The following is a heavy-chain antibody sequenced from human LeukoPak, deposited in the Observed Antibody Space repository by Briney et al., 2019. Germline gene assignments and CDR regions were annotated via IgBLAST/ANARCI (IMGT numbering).Heavy chain of an antibody. CDR2: ISSSSSYI. CDR3: AKSGNYDYVWGSYPVGY. V-gene: IGHV3-23*01. CDR1: GFTFSSYA. D-gene: IGHD3-16*02. Sequence: GGSLRLSCAASGFTFSSYAMSWVRQAPGKGLEWVSSISSSSSYIYYADSVKGRFTISRDNSKNTLYLQMNSLRAEDTAVYYCAKSGNYDYVWGSYPVGYWGQGTLVTVSS. J-gene: IGHJ4*02.